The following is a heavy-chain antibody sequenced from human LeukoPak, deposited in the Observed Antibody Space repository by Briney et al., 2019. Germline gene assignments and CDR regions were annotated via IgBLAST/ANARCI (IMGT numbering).Heavy chain of an antibody. CDR1: GGSISSYY. Sequence: PSETLSLTCTVSGGSISSYYWSWIRQPPGKGLEWIGYIYYSGSTNYNPSLKSRVTISIDTSKNQISLKLSSVTAADTAVYYCARDSCSYGAYCYGMDVWGQGTTVTVSS. V-gene: IGHV4-59*01. CDR2: IYYSGST. CDR3: ARDSCSYGAYCYGMDV. D-gene: IGHD4/OR15-4a*01. J-gene: IGHJ6*02.